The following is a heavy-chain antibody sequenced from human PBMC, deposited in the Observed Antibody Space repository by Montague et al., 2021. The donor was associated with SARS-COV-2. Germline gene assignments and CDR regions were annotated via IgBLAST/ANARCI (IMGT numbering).Heavy chain of an antibody. V-gene: IGHV4-39*01. CDR3: ARLEAGDCSGGSCYSSWFDP. Sequence: SETLSLTCTVSGGSISSSSYYWCWIRQPPGKGLEWIGSIYYSGSTYYNPSLNSRVTIFVDTSKNQFSLKLSSVTAADTAVYYCARLEAGDCSGGSCYSSWFDPWGQGTLVTVSS. CDR1: GGSISSSSYY. J-gene: IGHJ5*02. D-gene: IGHD2-15*01. CDR2: IYYSGST.